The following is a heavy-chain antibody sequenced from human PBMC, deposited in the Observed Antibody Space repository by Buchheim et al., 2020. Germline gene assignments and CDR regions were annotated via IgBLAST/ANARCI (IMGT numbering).Heavy chain of an antibody. D-gene: IGHD3-10*01. V-gene: IGHV3-33*01. CDR1: GFTFSSYV. Sequence: QVQLVESGGGVVQPGRSLRLSCAASGFTFSSYVMHWVRPAPGKGLEWVAVIWYDGSTKYYADSVTGRFTISRDHSKNTLYLQMNSLRAEDTAVYYCARDQERFGEFLTYGMDVWGQGTT. J-gene: IGHJ6*02. CDR3: ARDQERFGEFLTYGMDV. CDR2: IWYDGSTK.